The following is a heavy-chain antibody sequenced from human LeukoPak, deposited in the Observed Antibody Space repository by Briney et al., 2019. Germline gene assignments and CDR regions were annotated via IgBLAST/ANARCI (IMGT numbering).Heavy chain of an antibody. CDR2: ISYDGRNK. CDR1: GFTFSTYA. V-gene: IGHV3-30-3*02. J-gene: IGHJ4*02. CDR3: AKSTAGCSGGNCYSALDS. D-gene: IGHD2-15*01. Sequence: GGSLRLSCAASGFTFSTYAMHWVRQAPGKGLEWVAVISYDGRNKYYAYSVKGRFTISRDNSENTLYLQMDSLRVEDTALYYCAKSTAGCSGGNCYSALDSWGQGTLVTVSS.